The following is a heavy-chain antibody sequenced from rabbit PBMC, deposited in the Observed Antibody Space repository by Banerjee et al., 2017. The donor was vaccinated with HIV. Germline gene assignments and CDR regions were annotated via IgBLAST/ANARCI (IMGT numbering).Heavy chain of an antibody. CDR2: INTSSGNT. CDR1: GIDFSSYYY. V-gene: IGHV1S40*01. Sequence: QSLEESGGDLVKPGASLTLTCTASGIDFSSYYYMCWVRQAPGKGLEWIACINTSSGNTVYASWAKGRFTISKTSSTVDLQMTSLTAADTATYFCARDFTLWGPGTLVTVS. J-gene: IGHJ4*01. CDR3: ARDFTL.